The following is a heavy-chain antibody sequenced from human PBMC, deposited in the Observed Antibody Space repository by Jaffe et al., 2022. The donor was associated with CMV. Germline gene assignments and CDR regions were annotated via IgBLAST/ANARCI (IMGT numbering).Heavy chain of an antibody. CDR1: GFTFSSYA. J-gene: IGHJ4*02. D-gene: IGHD3-22*01. CDR2: ISSNGGST. CDR3: VKSDGGDYYDSSGSY. Sequence: EVQLVESGGGLVQPGGSLRLSCSASGFTFSSYAMHWVRQAPGKGLEYVSAISSNGGSTYYADSVKGRFTISRDNSKNTLYLQMSSLRAEDTAVYYCVKSDGGDYYDSSGSYWGQGTLVTVSS. V-gene: IGHV3-64D*06.